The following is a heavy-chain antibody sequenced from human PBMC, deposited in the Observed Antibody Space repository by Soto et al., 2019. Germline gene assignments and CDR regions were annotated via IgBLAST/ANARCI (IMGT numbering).Heavy chain of an antibody. CDR2: RSYDNNYE. D-gene: IGHD3-22*01. J-gene: IGHJ3*02. Sequence: GGSLRLSCAGVGFSLSAYALHWVRQAPGKELEWVAVRSYDNNYEHYADSVKGRLTISRDNSKNTLYLHINSVRAEVTAVYYCARVEDSSGLLGAFDIWGQGTMVTVSS. CDR1: GFSLSAYA. CDR3: ARVEDSSGLLGAFDI. V-gene: IGHV3-30-3*01.